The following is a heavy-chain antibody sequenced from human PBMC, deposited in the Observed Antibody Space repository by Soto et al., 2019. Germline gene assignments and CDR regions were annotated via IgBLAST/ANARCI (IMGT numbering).Heavy chain of an antibody. CDR2: MYRDEST. J-gene: IGHJ5*02. CDR3: ARIYGDYDWFDT. Sequence: LRLSCFVSGSSVSRNYISWVRQAPGKGLECVSVMYRDESTYYADSVEGRFTISRDNSKNMVFLQMDSLRVEDTAVYYCARIYGDYDWFDTWGRGTLVTVSS. D-gene: IGHD4-17*01. V-gene: IGHV3-53*01. CDR1: GSSVSRNY.